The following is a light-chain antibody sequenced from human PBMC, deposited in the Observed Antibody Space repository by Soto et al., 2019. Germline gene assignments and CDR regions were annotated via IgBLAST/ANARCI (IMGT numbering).Light chain of an antibody. V-gene: IGLV2-23*01. CDR1: SSDVGSYNL. CDR2: EDS. CDR3: CSYAGSSSWV. J-gene: IGLJ2*01. Sequence: QSALTHPASVSGSPGHSITISCTGTSSDVGSYNLVSCYQHHRGKAPKVIIYEDSKRPSGASHRFSGSKSGNTASLTISGLQAEDEADYYCCSYAGSSSWVFGGGTKVTVL.